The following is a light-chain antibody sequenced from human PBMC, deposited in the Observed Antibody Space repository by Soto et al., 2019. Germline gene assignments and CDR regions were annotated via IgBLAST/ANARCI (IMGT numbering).Light chain of an antibody. J-gene: IGLJ1*01. CDR1: RRDVGGYNY. CDR3: SSYTSSSTLV. Sequence: QSVLAQPASASGSPGQSITISCTGTRRDVGGYNYVSWYQQHPGKAPKLMIYDVSNRPSGVSNRFSGSKSGNTASLTISGLQAEDEADYYCSSYTSSSTLVFGTGTKVTVL. CDR2: DVS. V-gene: IGLV2-14*01.